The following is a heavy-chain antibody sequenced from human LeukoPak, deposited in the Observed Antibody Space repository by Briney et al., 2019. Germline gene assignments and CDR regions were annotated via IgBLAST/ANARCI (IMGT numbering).Heavy chain of an antibody. V-gene: IGHV3-23*01. CDR1: GFTFSSNA. J-gene: IGHJ3*02. CDR3: AKRTPRELYARDAFDI. D-gene: IGHD2-8*01. Sequence: GGSLRLSCAASGFTFSSNAMSWVRQAPGKGLEWVSAISGSGGNTYYADSVKGRFTISRDNSKNTLFLQMNSLRAEDTAVYYCAKRTPRELYARDAFDIWGQGTMVTVSS. CDR2: ISGSGGNT.